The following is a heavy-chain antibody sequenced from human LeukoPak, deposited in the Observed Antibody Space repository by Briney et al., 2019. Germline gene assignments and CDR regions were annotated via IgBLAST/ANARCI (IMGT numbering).Heavy chain of an antibody. CDR1: GYTFTGYY. D-gene: IGHD2-15*01. CDR3: ARVPSRYCSGGSCYLGYL. V-gene: IGHV1-2*02. CDR2: INPNSGGT. Sequence: ASVKVSCKASGYTFTGYYMHWVRQAPGQGLEWMGWINPNSGGTNYAQEFQGRVTMTRDTSISTAYMELSKLRSDDTAVYYCARVPSRYCSGGSCYLGYLWGQGTLVTVSS. J-gene: IGHJ4*02.